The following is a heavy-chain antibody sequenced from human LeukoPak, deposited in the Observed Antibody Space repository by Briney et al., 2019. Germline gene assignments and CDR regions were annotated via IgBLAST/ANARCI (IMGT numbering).Heavy chain of an antibody. V-gene: IGHV4-59*08. J-gene: IGHJ6*03. CDR1: GGSISSYY. Sequence: ASETLSLTCTVYGGSISSYYWSWIRQPPGKGLEWFGYIYYSGSTNYNPSLKSRATISVDTSKNQFSLQLSPVTAADTAVYYSAGYYYDSSGHPHYYYYYYMDVWGKGTTVTVSS. CDR3: AGYYYDSSGHPHYYYYYYMDV. CDR2: IYYSGST. D-gene: IGHD3-22*01.